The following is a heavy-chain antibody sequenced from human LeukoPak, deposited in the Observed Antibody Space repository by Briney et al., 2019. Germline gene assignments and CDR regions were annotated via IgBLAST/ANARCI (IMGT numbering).Heavy chain of an antibody. J-gene: IGHJ4*02. CDR2: ISYDGNNK. CDR1: GFSLNSYA. D-gene: IGHD6-19*01. CDR3: ARRGAGFDY. V-gene: IGHV3-30*04. Sequence: GGSLRLSCVASGFSLNSYAMHWVRQAPGKGLEWVALISYDGNNKYHADSVKGRFTISRDNSKNTLYLEMNSLRAEDTAVYYCARRGAGFDYWGQGTLVTVSS.